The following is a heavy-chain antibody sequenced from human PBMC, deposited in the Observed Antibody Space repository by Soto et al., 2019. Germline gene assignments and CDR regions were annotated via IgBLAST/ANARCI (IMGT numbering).Heavy chain of an antibody. D-gene: IGHD5-18*01. CDR2: IYYSGST. Sequence: QVQLQESGPGLVKPSETLSLTCTVSGGSVSSGSYYWSWIRQPPGKGLEWLGYIYYSGSTNYNPSPKSRVTISVDPSKNQFSLKLSSVTAADTAVYYCARISGYSYGLPPYFDYWGQGTLVTVSS. J-gene: IGHJ4*02. CDR3: ARISGYSYGLPPYFDY. V-gene: IGHV4-61*01. CDR1: GGSVSSGSYY.